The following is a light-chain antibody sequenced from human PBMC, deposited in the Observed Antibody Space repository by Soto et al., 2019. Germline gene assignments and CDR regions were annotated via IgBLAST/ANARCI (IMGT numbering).Light chain of an antibody. CDR3: LLCFGAAVV. CDR2: DTT. V-gene: IGLV7-46*01. J-gene: IGLJ2*01. CDR1: TGAVTSGHF. Sequence: QAVVTQEPSLTVSPGGTVTLTCGSRTGAVTSGHFPYWFQQKPGQAPRTLIYDTTRKYSWTPARFSGSLLGGKAALTLSGAQPEDEADYYCLLCFGAAVVFGGGTKVTVL.